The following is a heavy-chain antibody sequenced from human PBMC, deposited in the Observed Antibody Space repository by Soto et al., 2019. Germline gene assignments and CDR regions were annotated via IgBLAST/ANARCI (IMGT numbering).Heavy chain of an antibody. V-gene: IGHV3-48*01. J-gene: IGHJ4*02. CDR2: ISSSSSTI. CDR3: ARDLNLGSFDY. Sequence: EVQLLESGGGLVQPGGSLRLSCAASGCTFSSYSMNWVRQAPGKGLEWVSYISSSSSTIYYADSVKGRFTISRDNAKNSLYLQMNRLRAEDTAVYYCARDLNLGSFDYWGQGTLVTVSS. CDR1: GCTFSSYS.